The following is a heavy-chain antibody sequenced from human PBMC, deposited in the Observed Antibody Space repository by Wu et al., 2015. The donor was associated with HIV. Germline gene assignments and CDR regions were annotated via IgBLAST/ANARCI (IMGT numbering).Heavy chain of an antibody. J-gene: IGHJ1*01. V-gene: IGHV1-69*12. Sequence: QVQLVQSGAEVKKPGSSVKVSCKASGGTFSSYEISWVRQAPGQGLEWMGGIIPIFGTANYTQKFQGRVTIIADESTNTAYMELSSLRSEDTAVYYCARAYGDYVYFQHWGQGTLVTVSS. D-gene: IGHD4-17*01. CDR3: ARAYGDYVYFQH. CDR2: IIPIFGTA. CDR1: GGTFSSYE.